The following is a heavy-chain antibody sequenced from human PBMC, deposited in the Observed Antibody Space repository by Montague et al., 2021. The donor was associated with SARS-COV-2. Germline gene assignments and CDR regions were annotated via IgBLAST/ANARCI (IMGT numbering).Heavy chain of an antibody. V-gene: IGHV3-13*04. D-gene: IGHD6-13*01. CDR1: GFTFSSYD. Sequence: SLRLSCAASGFTFSSYDMHWVRQATGKGLEWVSAIGTAGDTYYPGSVKGRFTISRENAKNSLYLQMNSLRAGDTAAYYYARAGYSSSWPLRLYWYFDLWGRGTLVTVSS. CDR3: ARAGYSSSWPLRLYWYFDL. CDR2: IGTAGDT. J-gene: IGHJ2*01.